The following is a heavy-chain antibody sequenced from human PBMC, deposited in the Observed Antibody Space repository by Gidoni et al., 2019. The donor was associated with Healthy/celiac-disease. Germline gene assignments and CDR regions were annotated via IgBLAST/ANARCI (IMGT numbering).Heavy chain of an antibody. CDR3: ARDIVVVPAYYYYMDV. D-gene: IGHD2-2*01. Sequence: EVQLVESGGGLVQPGGSLSLSCAASGFTFSSYWMSWVRQAPGKGLEWVANIKQDGSEKYYVDSVKGRFTISRDNAKNSLYLQMNSLRAEDTAVYYCARDIVVVPAYYYYMDVWGKGTTVTVSS. CDR1: GFTFSSYW. J-gene: IGHJ6*03. CDR2: IKQDGSEK. V-gene: IGHV3-7*01.